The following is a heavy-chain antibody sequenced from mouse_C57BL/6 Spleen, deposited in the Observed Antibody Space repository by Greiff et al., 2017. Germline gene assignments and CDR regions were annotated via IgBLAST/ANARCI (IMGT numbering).Heavy chain of an antibody. V-gene: IGHV1-82*01. J-gene: IGHJ1*03. CDR2: IYPGDGDT. CDR3: SRQIYYYGSSWYFDV. D-gene: IGHD1-1*01. CDR1: GYAFSSSW. Sequence: QVQLQQSGPELVKPGASVKISCKASGYAFSSSWMNWVKQRPGKGLEWIGRIYPGDGDTNYNGKFKGKATLTTDKSSSTAYMQLSSLTSENSAVYVCSRQIYYYGSSWYFDVWGTGTTVTVS.